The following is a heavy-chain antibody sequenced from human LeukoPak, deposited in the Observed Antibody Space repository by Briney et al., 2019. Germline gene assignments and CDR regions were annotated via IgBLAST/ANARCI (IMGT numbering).Heavy chain of an antibody. Sequence: EASETLSLTCAVSGGSISSDGYSWSWLRQPPGKGLEWIGYIYYSGSTYYNPSLKSRVTISVDRSKTQFSLKLSSVTAADTAVYYCARERSTYAGAPENWFDPWGQGILVTVSS. V-gene: IGHV4-30-2*01. CDR3: ARERSTYAGAPENWFDP. J-gene: IGHJ5*02. D-gene: IGHD2-2*01. CDR1: GGSISSDGYS. CDR2: IYYSGST.